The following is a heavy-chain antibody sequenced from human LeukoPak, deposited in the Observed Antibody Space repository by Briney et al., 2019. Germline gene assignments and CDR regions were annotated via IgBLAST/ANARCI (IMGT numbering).Heavy chain of an antibody. CDR3: AKDIISESVVVITGFDY. V-gene: IGHV3-33*06. J-gene: IGHJ4*02. CDR1: GFTFSSYG. CDR2: IWYDGSNK. Sequence: GEPLKISCAASGFTFSSYGMHWVRQAPGKGLEWGAVIWYDGSNKYYADSVKGRFTISRDNSKNTLYLQMNSLRAEDTAVYYCAKDIISESVVVITGFDYWGQGTLVTVSS. D-gene: IGHD3-22*01.